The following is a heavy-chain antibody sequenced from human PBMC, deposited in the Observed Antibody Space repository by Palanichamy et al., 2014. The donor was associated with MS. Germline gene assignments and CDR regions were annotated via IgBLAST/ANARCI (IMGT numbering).Heavy chain of an antibody. D-gene: IGHD4-17*01. J-gene: IGHJ4*02. CDR2: IYYSGST. CDR3: ARQILAPRDGDEGPFDY. CDR1: GGSISSSSYY. V-gene: IGHV4-39*01. Sequence: QLQLQESGPGLVKPSETLSLTCTVSGGSISSSSYYWGWIRQPPGKGLEWIGSIYYSGSTYYNPSLKSRVTISVDTSKNQFSLKLSSVTAADTAVYYCARQILAPRDGDEGPFDYWGQGTLVTVSS.